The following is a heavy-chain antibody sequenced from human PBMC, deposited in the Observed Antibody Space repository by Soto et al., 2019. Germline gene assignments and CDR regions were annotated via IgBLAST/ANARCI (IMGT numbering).Heavy chain of an antibody. J-gene: IGHJ4*02. CDR2: IYRDGST. CDR3: ARGKGIGWYESSDY. CDR1: GFTVSISY. V-gene: IGHV3-53*01. D-gene: IGHD6-19*01. Sequence: EVQLVESRGGLIQPGESLRLSCAASGFTVSISYMSWVRQAPGKGLEWVSTIYRDGSTYYADSVEGRFIISRDNSKNTLYLQMNSLRAEDTATYYCARGKGIGWYESSDYWGQGTLVTVSS.